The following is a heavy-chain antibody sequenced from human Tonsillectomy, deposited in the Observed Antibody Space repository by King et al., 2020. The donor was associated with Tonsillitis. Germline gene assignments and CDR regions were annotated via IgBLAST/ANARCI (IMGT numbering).Heavy chain of an antibody. V-gene: IGHV1-18*04. CDR1: GYTFTSYG. CDR2: IRAYNGNT. CDR3: ARDLGDYLWGSYRPDS. D-gene: IGHD3-16*02. J-gene: IGHJ5*01. Sequence: VQSGAEVKKPGASVKVSCKASGYTFTSYGISWVRQAPGQGLEWMGWIRAYNGNTNYAQNIQSRVTMTTDTSTSTAYMERRSLRSDDTAVYYCARDLGDYLWGSYRPDSWGQGTLVTVSS.